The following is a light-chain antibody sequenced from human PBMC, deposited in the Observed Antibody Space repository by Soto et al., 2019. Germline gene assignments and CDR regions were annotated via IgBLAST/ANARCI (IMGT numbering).Light chain of an antibody. CDR3: SSYTSSFKLAV. V-gene: IGLV2-14*03. J-gene: IGLJ1*01. CDR1: SSDVGGYNY. Sequence: QSVLTQPPSLPPPPAPPLTIFCTGTSSDVGGYNYVSWYQQHPGSAPKLMIYDVSSRPSGVSNRFSGSKSGNTASLTISGLQAEDEADYYCSSYTSSFKLAVFGSGTKVT. CDR2: DVS.